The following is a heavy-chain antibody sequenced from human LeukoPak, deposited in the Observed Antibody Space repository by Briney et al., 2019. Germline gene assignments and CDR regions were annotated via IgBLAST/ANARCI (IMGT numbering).Heavy chain of an antibody. D-gene: IGHD2-2*01. CDR2: ISSSGSTI. V-gene: IGHV3-48*03. CDR3: AVSTSLYNWFDP. Sequence: EGSLRLSCAASGFTFNEMNWVRQAPGKGLEWVSYISSSGSTIYYADSVKGRFTISRDNAKNSLYLQMNSLRAEDTAVYYCAVSTSLYNWFDPWGQGTLVTASS. CDR1: GFTFNE. J-gene: IGHJ5*02.